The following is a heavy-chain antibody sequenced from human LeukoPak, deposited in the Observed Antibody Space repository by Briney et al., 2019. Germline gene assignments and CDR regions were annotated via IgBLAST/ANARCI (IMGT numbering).Heavy chain of an antibody. CDR3: ARGGDSSNWYPGYFDY. CDR1: GGSISSNHYY. CDR2: IYYRGTT. V-gene: IGHV4-39*01. J-gene: IGHJ4*02. Sequence: SETLSLTCSVSGGSISSNHYYWAWIRQPPGKGLEWIGSIYYRGTTYYNPSLKSRVTISVDTSNNQFSLKLSSVTAADTAVYYCARGGDSSNWYPGYFDYWGQGALVTVSS. D-gene: IGHD6-13*01.